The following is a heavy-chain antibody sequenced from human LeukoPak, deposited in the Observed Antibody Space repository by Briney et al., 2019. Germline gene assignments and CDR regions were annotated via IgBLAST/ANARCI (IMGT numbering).Heavy chain of an antibody. Sequence: GGALRLSCAASGFTFSSDGMHWVRQALGKGLERVAFIRYDGSNKYYADSVKGRFTISRDNSKNTLYLQMNSLRAEDTAVYYCANLELMARGVSYYWGQGTLVTVSS. CDR3: ANLELMARGVSYY. D-gene: IGHD3-10*01. CDR2: IRYDGSNK. V-gene: IGHV3-30*02. CDR1: GFTFSSDG. J-gene: IGHJ4*02.